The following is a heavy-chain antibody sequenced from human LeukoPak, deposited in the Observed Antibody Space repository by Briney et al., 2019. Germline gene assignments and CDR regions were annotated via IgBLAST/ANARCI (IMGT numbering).Heavy chain of an antibody. Sequence: GGSLRLSCAASAFTFSSYGMHWVRQAPGKGLEWVALISYDGSDKDYAKSVKGRFTISRDNSKNTLYLQMNSLRAGDTAVYYCAKDMSGGDCPDYWGQGTLVTVSS. V-gene: IGHV3-30*18. CDR1: AFTFSSYG. D-gene: IGHD2-21*02. J-gene: IGHJ4*02. CDR2: ISYDGSDK. CDR3: AKDMSGGDCPDY.